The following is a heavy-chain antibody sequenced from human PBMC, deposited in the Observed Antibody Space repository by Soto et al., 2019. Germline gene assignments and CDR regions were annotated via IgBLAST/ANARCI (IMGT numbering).Heavy chain of an antibody. V-gene: IGHV1-18*04. J-gene: IGHJ6*02. Sequence: QVQLVQSGAEVKKPGASVKVSCKASGYTFTSYGISWVRQAPGQGLEWMGWISTYNGNTNYAQKLQGRVTMTTDTDTSTAYMNLRSLRSDDTAVYYCATDGQTTMVRGVRGASYNNSGMDVWGQGTTVTVSS. CDR3: ATDGQTTMVRGVRGASYNNSGMDV. CDR2: ISTYNGNT. D-gene: IGHD3-10*01. CDR1: GYTFTSYG.